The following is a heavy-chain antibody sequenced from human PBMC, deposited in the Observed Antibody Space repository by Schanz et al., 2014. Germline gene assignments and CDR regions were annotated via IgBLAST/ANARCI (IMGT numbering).Heavy chain of an antibody. D-gene: IGHD6-13*01. CDR1: GGTFSSYT. CDR2: IIPILGIA. J-gene: IGHJ4*02. CDR3: ARSGSSNWYFFDY. V-gene: IGHV1-69*09. Sequence: QVQLVQSGAEVKKPGSSVKVSCKASGGTFSSYTISWVRQAPGQGLEWMGRIIPILGIANYAQNFQGRVTITRDTLASTAYMEVSSLRSEDTAVYYCARSGSSNWYFFDYWGQGTLVTVSS.